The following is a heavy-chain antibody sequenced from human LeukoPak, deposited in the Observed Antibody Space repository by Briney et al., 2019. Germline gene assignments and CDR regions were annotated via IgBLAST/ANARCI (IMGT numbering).Heavy chain of an antibody. D-gene: IGHD3-22*01. Sequence: GGSLRLSCAASGFTFSSYSMNWVRQAPGKGLEWVSSISSSSSYIYYADSVKGRFTISRDNAKNSLYLQMNSLRAEDTAVYYCARDADSMIPNDYWGQGTLVTVSS. J-gene: IGHJ4*02. CDR3: ARDADSMIPNDY. V-gene: IGHV3-21*01. CDR1: GFTFSSYS. CDR2: ISSSSSYI.